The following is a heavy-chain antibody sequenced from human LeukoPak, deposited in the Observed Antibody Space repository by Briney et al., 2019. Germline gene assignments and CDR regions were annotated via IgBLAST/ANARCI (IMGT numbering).Heavy chain of an antibody. J-gene: IGHJ6*03. CDR2: IIPIFGAA. D-gene: IGHD6-6*01. V-gene: IGHV1-69*05. CDR1: GGTFSSYA. Sequence: GASVKVSCKASGGTFSSYAISWVRQAPGQGLEWMGGIIPIFGAANYAQKFQGRVTITTDESTSTAYTELSSLRSEDTAVYYCARGSPPYGSSVYYYYYMDVWGKGTTVTVSS. CDR3: ARGSPPYGSSVYYYYYMDV.